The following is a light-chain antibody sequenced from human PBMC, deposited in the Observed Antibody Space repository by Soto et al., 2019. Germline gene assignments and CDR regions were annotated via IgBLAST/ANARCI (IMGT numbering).Light chain of an antibody. CDR1: QSVGSN. CDR2: GAS. V-gene: IGKV3-15*01. J-gene: IGKJ1*01. CDR3: QQYNDRPPWT. Sequence: EIVMTQSPATLSVSPGERATLSCRASQSVGSNLAWYQQKPGQSPRLLIYGASTRATGIPARFSGSGSGTEFTLTISSLQSEDFAVYYCQQYNDRPPWTFGQGTKV.